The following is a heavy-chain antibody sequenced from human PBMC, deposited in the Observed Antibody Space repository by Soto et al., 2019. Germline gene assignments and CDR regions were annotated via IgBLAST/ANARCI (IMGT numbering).Heavy chain of an antibody. D-gene: IGHD3-22*01. CDR1: GFTFSSFA. CDR3: AREQARGYYDSSGTN. CDR2: ISGSGGST. J-gene: IGHJ4*02. V-gene: IGHV3-23*01. Sequence: PGGSLRLSCAASGFTFSSFAMSWVRQAPGKGLDWVSAISGSGGSTSYADSVKGRFTISRDNAKNTLYLQMNSLRAEDTAVYYCAREQARGYYDSSGTNWGQGTLVTVSS.